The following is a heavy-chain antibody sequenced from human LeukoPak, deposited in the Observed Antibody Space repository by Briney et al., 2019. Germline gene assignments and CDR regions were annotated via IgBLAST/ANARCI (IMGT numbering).Heavy chain of an antibody. CDR1: GGSISSSSYY. CDR3: APTWFDP. CDR2: IYYSGST. Sequence: TSETLSLTCTVSGGSISSSSYYWGWIRQPPGKGLEWIGSIYYSGSTYYNPSLKSRVTISVDTSKNQFSLKLSSVIAADTAVYYCAPTWFDPWGQGTLVTVSS. J-gene: IGHJ5*02. V-gene: IGHV4-39*01.